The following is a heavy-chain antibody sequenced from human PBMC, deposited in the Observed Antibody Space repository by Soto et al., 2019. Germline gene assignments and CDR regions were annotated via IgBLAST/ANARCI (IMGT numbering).Heavy chain of an antibody. Sequence: LSLTCNVSVDSISSYFCNWIRQPAGKAPEWIGRIHTTGITNNNPSLKSRVTMSVDTSKSQFSLKLRSVTAADTAVYYCARQNFGEGWFDPWGQGTLVTVSS. J-gene: IGHJ5*02. CDR3: ARQNFGEGWFDP. D-gene: IGHD3-10*01. CDR2: IHTTGIT. CDR1: VDSISSYF. V-gene: IGHV4-4*07.